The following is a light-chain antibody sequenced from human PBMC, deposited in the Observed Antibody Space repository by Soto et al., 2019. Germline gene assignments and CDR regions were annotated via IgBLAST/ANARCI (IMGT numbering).Light chain of an antibody. CDR1: QSVFNN. CDR3: QQYGSSPQT. J-gene: IGKJ1*01. CDR2: GAS. V-gene: IGKV3-20*01. Sequence: EIVMTQSPATLSVSPGERVSLSCRASQSVFNNLAWYQQKPGQAPRLLIYGASSRATGIPDRFSGSGSGTDFTLTISRLEPEDFAVYYCQQYGSSPQTFGQGTKVEIK.